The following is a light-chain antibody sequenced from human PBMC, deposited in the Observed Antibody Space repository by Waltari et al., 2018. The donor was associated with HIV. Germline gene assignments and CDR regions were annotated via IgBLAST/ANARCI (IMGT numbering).Light chain of an antibody. CDR2: DVD. CDR3: ASFTGDNTVI. J-gene: IGLJ2*01. V-gene: IGLV2-14*03. Sequence: AVTQPASVSGLPGQSTTIPCTGDVGDLGLYNFVSWYQQHSGNPPRLILYDVDSRASGVSDRFSGSMSGNTASLTISGLRAEDEGHYYCASFTGDNTVIFGGGTEVTVL. CDR1: VGDLGLYNF.